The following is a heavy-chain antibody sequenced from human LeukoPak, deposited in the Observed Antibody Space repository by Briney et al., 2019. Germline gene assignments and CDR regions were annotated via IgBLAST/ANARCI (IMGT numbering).Heavy chain of an antibody. CDR3: TTYNYGGLLFDY. J-gene: IGHJ4*02. Sequence: PGGSLRLSCAASGFTFSNAWMSWVRQAPGKGLEWVGRIKSKTDGGTTDYAAPVKGRFTISRDDSKNTLYLQMNSLKTEDTAVYYCTTYNYGGLLFDYWGQGTLVTVSS. V-gene: IGHV3-15*01. CDR2: IKSKTDGGTT. CDR1: GFTFSNAW. D-gene: IGHD3-22*01.